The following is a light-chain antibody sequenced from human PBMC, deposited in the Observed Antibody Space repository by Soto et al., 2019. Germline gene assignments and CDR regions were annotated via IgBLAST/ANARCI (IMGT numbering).Light chain of an antibody. CDR2: AAS. Sequence: AVQMTQSPSSLSASVGDIVTITCRASQGIRNDLAWYQQKPGRAPRLLIFAASILQSGVPSRFSGSGAGTDFTLTISSQQPEDFATYYCLQAYNYPRTFGQGTKV. CDR1: QGIRND. J-gene: IGKJ1*01. CDR3: LQAYNYPRT. V-gene: IGKV1-6*01.